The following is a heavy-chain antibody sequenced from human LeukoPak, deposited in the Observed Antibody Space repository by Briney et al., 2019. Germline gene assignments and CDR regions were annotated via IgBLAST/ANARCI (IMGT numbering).Heavy chain of an antibody. D-gene: IGHD1-26*01. J-gene: IGHJ4*02. CDR1: GFTFSTYW. CDR3: ARDGGSSGSYPY. CDR2: INLDGSET. V-gene: IGHV3-7*01. Sequence: GGSLRLSCAASGFTFSTYWMSWVRQAPGKGLEWVANINLDGSETSYVDSVKGRFIISRDNAKNSLYLQMNNLRDEDTAVYYCARDGGSSGSYPYWGQGTLVPVSS.